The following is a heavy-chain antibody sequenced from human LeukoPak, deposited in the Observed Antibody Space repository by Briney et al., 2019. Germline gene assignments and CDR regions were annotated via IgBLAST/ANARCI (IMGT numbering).Heavy chain of an antibody. V-gene: IGHV3-30*02. Sequence: PGGSLRLSCAASEFTFSSYGMHWVRQAPGKGLEWVAFIRFDGSNKYYADSVKGRFTISRDNSKNTLYLQMNSLRAEDTAVYYCAKDFSVYYHDSRVLDYWGQGTLVTVSS. CDR3: AKDFSVYYHDSRVLDY. CDR2: IRFDGSNK. CDR1: EFTFSSYG. J-gene: IGHJ4*02. D-gene: IGHD3-22*01.